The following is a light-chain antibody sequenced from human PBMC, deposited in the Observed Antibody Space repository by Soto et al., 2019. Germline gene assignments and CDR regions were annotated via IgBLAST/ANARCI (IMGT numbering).Light chain of an antibody. V-gene: IGKV3-11*01. CDR1: RSVSSY. CDR2: DAA. Sequence: VLTQSPATLSLSPGARAPLSCRASRSVSSYLAWYQPKPAQAPRLLINDAANRATGIPARFSGSGCGTDFTLTTNSLEPEDFAVYDCQQRSNWPSITVGQGTRLEIK. J-gene: IGKJ5*01. CDR3: QQRSNWPSIT.